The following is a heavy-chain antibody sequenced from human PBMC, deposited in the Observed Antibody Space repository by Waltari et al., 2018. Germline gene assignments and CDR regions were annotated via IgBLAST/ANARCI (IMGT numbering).Heavy chain of an antibody. J-gene: IGHJ6*02. CDR1: GFTFSSYW. Sequence: EVQLVESGGGLVQPGGSLRLSCAASGFTFSSYWMSWVRQAPGKGLEWVANIKQDGSEKYYWDSVKCRFTISRDNAKNSLYLQMNSLRAEDTAVYYCAGGDSSSSGYYYYYYGMDVWGQGTTVTVSS. V-gene: IGHV3-7*01. D-gene: IGHD6-6*01. CDR2: IKQDGSEK. CDR3: AGGDSSSSGYYYYYYGMDV.